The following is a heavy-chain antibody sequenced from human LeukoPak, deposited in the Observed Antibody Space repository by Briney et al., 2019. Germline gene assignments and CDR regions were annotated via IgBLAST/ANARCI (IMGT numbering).Heavy chain of an antibody. CDR2: INHSGST. D-gene: IGHD5-12*01. V-gene: IGHV4-34*01. Sequence: SETLSLTCAVYGGSFSGYYWSWIRQPPGKGLEWIGEINHSGSTNYNPSLKSRVTISVDTSKNQFSLNLNSVTPEDTAVYYCARRIMPTTPADAFDIWGQGTMVTVSS. CDR3: ARRIMPTTPADAFDI. J-gene: IGHJ3*02. CDR1: GGSFSGYY.